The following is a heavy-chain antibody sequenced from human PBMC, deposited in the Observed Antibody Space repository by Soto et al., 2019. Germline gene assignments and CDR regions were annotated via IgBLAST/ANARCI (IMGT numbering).Heavy chain of an antibody. CDR2: ISSSSRTI. CDR1: GFTFSSYG. J-gene: IGHJ5*02. V-gene: IGHV3-48*01. D-gene: IGHD5-12*01. CDR3: AREWDGDGYNSGWFDP. Sequence: PGGSLRLSCAASGFTFSSYGMNWVRQAPGKGLEWVSYISSSSRTIYCADSVKGRFTISRDNAKNSLYLQMNSLRAEGTAVYYCAREWDGDGYNSGWFDPWGQGTLVTVSS.